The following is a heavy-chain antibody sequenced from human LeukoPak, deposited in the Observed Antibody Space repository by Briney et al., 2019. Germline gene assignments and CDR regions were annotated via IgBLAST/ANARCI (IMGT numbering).Heavy chain of an antibody. CDR3: AREDIPYDSSGYTGGFDY. J-gene: IGHJ4*02. CDR1: GGSFSGYY. D-gene: IGHD3-22*01. CDR2: INHSGST. Sequence: LETLSLTCAVYGGSFSGYYWSWIRQPPGKGLEWIGEINHSGSTNYNPSLKSRVTISVDTSKNQFSLKLSSVTAADTAVYYCAREDIPYDSSGYTGGFDYWGQGTLVTVSS. V-gene: IGHV4-34*01.